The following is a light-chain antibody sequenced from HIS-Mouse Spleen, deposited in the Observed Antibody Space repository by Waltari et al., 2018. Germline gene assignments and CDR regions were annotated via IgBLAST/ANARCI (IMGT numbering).Light chain of an antibody. CDR3: CSYAGSSTWV. V-gene: IGLV2-23*01. Sequence: QSALTQPASVSGSPGPSITISCTGTSSDAGRYNLVSWYQQHPGKAPKLMIYEGSKRPSGVSNRFSGSKSGNTASLTISGLQAEDEADYYCCSYAGSSTWVFGGGTKLTVL. CDR1: SSDAGRYNL. CDR2: EGS. J-gene: IGLJ3*02.